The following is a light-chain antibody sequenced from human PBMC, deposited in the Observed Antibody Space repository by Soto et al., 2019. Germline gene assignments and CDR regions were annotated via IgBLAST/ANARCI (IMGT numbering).Light chain of an antibody. J-gene: IGKJ3*01. V-gene: IGKV3-11*01. Sequence: EVVLTQSPATLSLSPGDRATLSCRASQGVYTYVAWYQQKPGQPPRLLIYDASYRATGIPARFSGSGSGTDFTLTISSLEPEDFAVYYCQQRFDWPPFTFGPGTK. CDR2: DAS. CDR1: QGVYTY. CDR3: QQRFDWPPFT.